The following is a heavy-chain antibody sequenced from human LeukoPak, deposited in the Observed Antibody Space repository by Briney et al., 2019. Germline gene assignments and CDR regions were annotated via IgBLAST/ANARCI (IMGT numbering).Heavy chain of an antibody. V-gene: IGHV5-51*01. Sequence: GESLKISCKGSGYRFGSYWIGWVRQMPGKGLEWMGIIYPGDSDTRYSPSFQGQVTISADKSISTAYLQWSSLKASDTAIYYCARQWGDCSSTSCYSAYWGQGTLVTVSS. CDR2: IYPGDSDT. CDR1: GYRFGSYW. D-gene: IGHD2-2*01. CDR3: ARQWGDCSSTSCYSAY. J-gene: IGHJ4*02.